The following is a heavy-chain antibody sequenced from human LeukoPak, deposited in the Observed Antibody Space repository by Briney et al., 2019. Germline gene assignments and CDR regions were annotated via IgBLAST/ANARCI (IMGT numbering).Heavy chain of an antibody. CDR2: INPSGGST. V-gene: IGHV1-46*04. CDR3: AIPYESSGYYMSWAFDI. J-gene: IGHJ3*02. Sequence: ASVKVSCKASGYTFTSYYLHWVRQAPGQGVEWMGIINPSGGSTSYAQKLRGRVTMTRDTSTSTVYMELSSLRSEDTAVYYCAIPYESSGYYMSWAFDIWGQGTMVTVSS. D-gene: IGHD3-22*01. CDR1: GYTFTSYY.